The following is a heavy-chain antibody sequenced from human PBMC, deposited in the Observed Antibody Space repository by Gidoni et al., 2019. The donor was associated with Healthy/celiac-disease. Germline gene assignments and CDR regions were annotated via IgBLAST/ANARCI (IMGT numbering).Heavy chain of an antibody. CDR1: GGSISSGGYS. D-gene: IGHD2-2*01. V-gene: IGHV4-30-2*01. CDR2: IYHSGST. CDR3: ARGYCSSTSCYSYFDY. Sequence: QLQLQESGSGLVKPSQTLSLTCAGSGGSISSGGYSWSWIRQPPGKGLEWIGYIYHSGSTYYNPSLKSRVTISVDRSKNQFSLKLSSVTAADTAVYYCARGYCSSTSCYSYFDYWGQGTLVTVSS. J-gene: IGHJ4*02.